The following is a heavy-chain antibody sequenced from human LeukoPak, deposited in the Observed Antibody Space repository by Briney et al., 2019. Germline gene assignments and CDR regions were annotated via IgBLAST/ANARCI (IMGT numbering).Heavy chain of an antibody. CDR1: GFTFSSYE. CDR3: ARQKAMAPGADY. CDR2: ISSSGSTI. Sequence: GGSLRLSCAASGFTFSSYEMNWVRQAPGKGLGWVSYISSSGSTIYYADSVKGRFTISRDNAKNSLYLQMNSLRAEDTAVYYCARQKAMAPGADYWGQGTLVTVSS. J-gene: IGHJ4*02. V-gene: IGHV3-48*03. D-gene: IGHD5-18*01.